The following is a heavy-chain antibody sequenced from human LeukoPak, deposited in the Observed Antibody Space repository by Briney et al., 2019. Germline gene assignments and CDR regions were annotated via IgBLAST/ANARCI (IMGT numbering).Heavy chain of an antibody. CDR3: ARAWFVVGPTPYYFDY. J-gene: IGHJ4*02. D-gene: IGHD2-21*01. CDR2: IIPILGIA. V-gene: IGHV1-69*04. Sequence: SVKVSCKASGCTFSSYAISWVRQAPGQGLEWMGRIIPILGIANYAQKFQGRVTITADKSTSTAYMELSSLRSEDTAVYYCARAWFVVGPTPYYFDYWGQGTLVTVSS. CDR1: GCTFSSYA.